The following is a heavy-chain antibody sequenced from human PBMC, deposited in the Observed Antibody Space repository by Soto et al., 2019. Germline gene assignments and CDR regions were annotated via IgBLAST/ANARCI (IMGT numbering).Heavy chain of an antibody. CDR2: ISGSGGST. J-gene: IGHJ6*02. CDR1: GFTFSSYA. V-gene: IGHV3-23*01. CDR3: AKVKGEQWLVRFFFGMDV. D-gene: IGHD6-19*01. Sequence: EVQLLESGGGLVQPGGSLRLSCAASGFTFSSYAMSWVRQAPGKGLEWVSAISGSGGSTYYADSVKGRFTISRDNSKNTLYLQLNSLRAVDTAVYYCAKVKGEQWLVRFFFGMDVRGQGTTVTVSS.